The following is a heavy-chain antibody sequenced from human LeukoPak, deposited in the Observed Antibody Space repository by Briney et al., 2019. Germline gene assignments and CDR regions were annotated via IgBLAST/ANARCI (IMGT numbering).Heavy chain of an antibody. D-gene: IGHD3-22*01. J-gene: IGHJ6*02. CDR3: ASYDSSPYYYYGMDV. CDR2: IIPIFGIA. CDR1: GGTFSSYA. V-gene: IGHV1-69*04. Sequence: GASVKVSYKASGGTFSSYAISWVRQAPGQGLEWMGRIIPIFGIANYAQKFQGRVTITADKSTSTAYMELSSLRSEDTAVYYCASYDSSPYYYYGMDVWGQGTTVTVSS.